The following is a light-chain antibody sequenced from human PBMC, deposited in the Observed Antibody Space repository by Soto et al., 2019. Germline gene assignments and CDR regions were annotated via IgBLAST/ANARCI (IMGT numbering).Light chain of an antibody. CDR3: QQYDDSPLT. CDR1: QTISSF. V-gene: IGKV3-20*01. J-gene: IGKJ4*01. Sequence: EIVLPQSPGTLSLSPGERATLSCRASQTISSFLAWYQQKRGQAPRLLIYGASSRATGIPARFSGSGSGTDFTLTISRLESEDFAVYYCQQYDDSPLTLGGGTKVDIK. CDR2: GAS.